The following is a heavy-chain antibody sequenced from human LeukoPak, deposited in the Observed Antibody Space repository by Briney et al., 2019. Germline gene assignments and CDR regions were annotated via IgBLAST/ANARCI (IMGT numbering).Heavy chain of an antibody. CDR2: ISTSSSYI. Sequence: GGSLRLSCAASGFTFSSYSMNWVRQAPGKGLEWVSFISTSSSYIYLADSVKGRFTVSRDNAKNSLYLQMNSLRAEDTAVYYCASLSSSFLVDYWGQGTLVTVSS. D-gene: IGHD6-13*01. V-gene: IGHV3-21*01. CDR1: GFTFSSYS. J-gene: IGHJ4*02. CDR3: ASLSSSFLVDY.